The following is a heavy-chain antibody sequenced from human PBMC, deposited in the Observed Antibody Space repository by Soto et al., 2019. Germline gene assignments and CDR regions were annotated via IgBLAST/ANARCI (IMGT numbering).Heavy chain of an antibody. V-gene: IGHV3-23*01. D-gene: IGHD6-6*01. CDR3: AKLPRSSVINWFDP. CDR2: ISGSGGST. J-gene: IGHJ5*02. Sequence: GGSLRLSCAASGYTFSSYAMSWVRQAPGKGLEWVSAISGSGGSTYYADSVKGRFTISRDNSKNTLYLQMNSLRAEDTAVYYCAKLPRSSVINWFDPWGQGTLVTVSS. CDR1: GYTFSSYA.